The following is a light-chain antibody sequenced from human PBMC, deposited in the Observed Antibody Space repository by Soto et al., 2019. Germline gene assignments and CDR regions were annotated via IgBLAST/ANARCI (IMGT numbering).Light chain of an antibody. CDR2: SNN. J-gene: IGLJ2*01. CDR3: AAWDDSLNGPV. Sequence: QAVVTQPPSASGTPGQRVTISCSGSSSNVGSNTVNWYQQLPGTAPKLLIYSNNQRPSGVPGRLSGSKSGTSASLAISGLQSEDEADYYCAAWDDSLNGPVFGGGTKLTVL. CDR1: SSNVGSNT. V-gene: IGLV1-44*01.